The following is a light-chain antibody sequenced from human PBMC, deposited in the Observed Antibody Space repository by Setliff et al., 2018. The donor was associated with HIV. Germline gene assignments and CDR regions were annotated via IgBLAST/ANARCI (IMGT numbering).Light chain of an antibody. V-gene: IGLV2-14*03. J-gene: IGLJ1*01. CDR2: DVS. CDR3: CSYAGSTTFDV. CDR1: SRDIGTYDF. Sequence: SALTQPASISGSPGQSITISCAGTSRDIGTYDFVSWYQQHPGKAPKLLIYDVSDRPSGVSDRFSGSKSGNTASLTISGLQTDDEAYYYCCSYAGSTTFDVFGSGTKVTVL.